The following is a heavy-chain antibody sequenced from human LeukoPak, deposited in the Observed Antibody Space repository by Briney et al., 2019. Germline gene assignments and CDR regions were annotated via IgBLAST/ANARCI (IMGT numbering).Heavy chain of an antibody. CDR1: GGSISSHNYY. CDR2: ISYSGTT. V-gene: IGHV4-30-4*08. Sequence: PSQTLSLTCTVSGGSISSHNYYWSWIRQPPGKGLEWIGYISYSGTTYYNPSLKSRVTISVDMSKNQFSLKLSSVTAADTAVYYCARASEPVYYYDSSGYPPYYFDYWGQGTLVTVSS. D-gene: IGHD3-22*01. J-gene: IGHJ4*02. CDR3: ARASEPVYYYDSSGYPPYYFDY.